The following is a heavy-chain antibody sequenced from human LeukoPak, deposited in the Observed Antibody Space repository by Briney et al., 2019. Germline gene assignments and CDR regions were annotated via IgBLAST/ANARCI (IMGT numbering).Heavy chain of an antibody. V-gene: IGHV3-48*01. CDR2: ISSSSSTI. D-gene: IGHD3-22*01. CDR3: ARDYYDSSGDAGSDAFDI. CDR1: GFTFSSYS. Sequence: PGGSLRLSCAASGFTFSSYSMNWVRQAPGKGLEWVSYISSSSSTIHYADSVKGRFTISRDNAKNSLYLQMNSLRAEDTAVYYCARDYYDSSGDAGSDAFDIWGQGTMVTASS. J-gene: IGHJ3*02.